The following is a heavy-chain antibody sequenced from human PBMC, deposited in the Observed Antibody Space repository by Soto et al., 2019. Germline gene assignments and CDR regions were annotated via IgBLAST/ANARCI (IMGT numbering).Heavy chain of an antibody. CDR2: TSAYNGNT. D-gene: IGHD6-13*01. V-gene: IGHV1-18*04. CDR1: GYTFTSYG. J-gene: IGHJ6*02. Sequence: VSVKVSCKATGYTFTSYGISWVRQAPGQGLEGMGWTSAYNGNTNYAQKLQGRVTMTTDTSTSTDYMELRSLRSDDTAVYYCARTVTIAAAGIYYYYYGMDVWGQGTTVTVSS. CDR3: ARTVTIAAAGIYYYYYGMDV.